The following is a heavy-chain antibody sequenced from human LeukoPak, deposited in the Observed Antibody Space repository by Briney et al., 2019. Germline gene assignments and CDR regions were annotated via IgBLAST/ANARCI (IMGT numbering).Heavy chain of an antibody. CDR3: ARVVTPRYCSTTSCYWKGWFDP. CDR2: IIPIFGSA. D-gene: IGHD2-2*01. CDR1: RDTFINNA. V-gene: IGHV1-69*13. Sequence: ASVKVSCKASRDTFINNAISWLRQVPGQGLEWMGGIIPIFGSAAYAQKFQGRVTITADESTSTAYMDLSSLRSEDTAVYYCARVVTPRYCSTTSCYWKGWFDPWGQGTLVTVSS. J-gene: IGHJ5*02.